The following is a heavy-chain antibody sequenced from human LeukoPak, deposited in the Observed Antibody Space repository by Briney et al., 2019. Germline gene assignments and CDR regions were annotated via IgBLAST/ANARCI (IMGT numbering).Heavy chain of an antibody. CDR1: GGTFSSYA. V-gene: IGHV1-69*04. CDR2: IIPILGIA. Sequence: SVKVSCKASGGTFSSYAISWVRQAPGQGLEWMGRIIPILGIANYAQKFQGRVTITADESTSTAYMELSSLRSEDTAVYYCAREYSPYNFDYWGQGTLVTISS. D-gene: IGHD6-13*01. CDR3: AREYSPYNFDY. J-gene: IGHJ4*02.